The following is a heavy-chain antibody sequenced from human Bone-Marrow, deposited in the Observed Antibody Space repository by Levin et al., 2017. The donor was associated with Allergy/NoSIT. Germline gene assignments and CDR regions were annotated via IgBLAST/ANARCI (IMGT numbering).Heavy chain of an antibody. Sequence: SETLSLTCTVSGGSISSSSYYWGWIRQPPGKGLEWIGSIYYSGSTYYNPSLKSRVTISVDTSKNQFSLKLSSVTAADTDVYYCARPVKATVTRSDWYFDLWGRGTLVTVSS. CDR1: GGSISSSSYY. D-gene: IGHD4-17*01. V-gene: IGHV4-39*01. CDR3: ARPVKATVTRSDWYFDL. J-gene: IGHJ2*01. CDR2: IYYSGST.